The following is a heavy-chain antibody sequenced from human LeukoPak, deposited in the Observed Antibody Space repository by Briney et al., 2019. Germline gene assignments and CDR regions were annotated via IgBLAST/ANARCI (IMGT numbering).Heavy chain of an antibody. Sequence: GGSLRLSCAASGFTFSSYAMHWVRQAPGKGLEWVAVISYDGSNKYYADSVKGRFTISRDNSKNTLYLQMNSLRAEDTAVYYCAREYCSSTSCQDYYYYYGMDVWGQGTAVTVSS. CDR2: ISYDGSNK. D-gene: IGHD2-2*01. J-gene: IGHJ6*02. CDR1: GFTFSSYA. CDR3: AREYCSSTSCQDYYYYYGMDV. V-gene: IGHV3-30-3*01.